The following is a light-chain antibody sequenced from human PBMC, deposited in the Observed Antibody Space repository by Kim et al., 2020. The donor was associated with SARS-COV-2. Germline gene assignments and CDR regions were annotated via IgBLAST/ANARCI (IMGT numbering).Light chain of an antibody. CDR2: RNN. Sequence: GHPGQRVTTSCSGSTSNIGTDYVYWYQQLPGTAPKLLIYRNNQRPSGVPDRFSGSKSGTSASLAISGLRSEDEADYYCASWDDSLVFGGGTKVTVL. V-gene: IGLV1-47*01. CDR1: TSNIGTDY. CDR3: ASWDDSLV. J-gene: IGLJ2*01.